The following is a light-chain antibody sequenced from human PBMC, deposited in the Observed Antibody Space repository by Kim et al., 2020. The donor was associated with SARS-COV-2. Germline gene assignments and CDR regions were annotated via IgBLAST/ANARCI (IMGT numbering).Light chain of an antibody. CDR3: QQYNNWLPLT. Sequence: SPGERATLSCRASQSVSSNLAWYQPKPGQPPRLLIYGSSTRATGIPARFSGSGSGTEFTLTISSLQSEDFAVYYCQQYNNWLPLTFGGGTKVDIK. V-gene: IGKV3-15*01. CDR2: GSS. CDR1: QSVSSN. J-gene: IGKJ4*01.